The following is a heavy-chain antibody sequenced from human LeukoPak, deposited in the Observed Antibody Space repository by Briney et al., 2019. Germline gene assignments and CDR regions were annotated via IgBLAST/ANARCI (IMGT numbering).Heavy chain of an antibody. D-gene: IGHD2-2*01. J-gene: IGHJ4*02. CDR2: IYYSGST. Sequence: PSETLSLTCAVYGGSFSGNYWSWIRQPPGKGLEWIGNIYYSGSTYYNPSLKSRVTISVDTSKNQFSLKLSSVTAADTAVYYCASTQGVAAAAIFYWGQGTLVTVSS. CDR3: ASTQGVAAAAIFY. CDR1: GGSFSGNY. V-gene: IGHV4-34*01.